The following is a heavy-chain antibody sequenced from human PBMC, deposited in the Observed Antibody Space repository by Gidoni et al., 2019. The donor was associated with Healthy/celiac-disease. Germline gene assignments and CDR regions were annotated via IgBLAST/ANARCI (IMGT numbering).Heavy chain of an antibody. CDR1: GYTFTGYY. V-gene: IGHV1-2*06. Sequence: QVQLVQSGAEVKKPGASVKVSCKASGYTFTGYYMHWVRQAPGQGLEWMGRINPNSGGTNYAQKLQGRVTMTRDTSISTAYMELSRLRSDDTAVYYCARGADGGYSSGWYDYWGQGTLVTVSS. CDR2: INPNSGGT. J-gene: IGHJ4*02. D-gene: IGHD6-19*01. CDR3: ARGADGGYSSGWYDY.